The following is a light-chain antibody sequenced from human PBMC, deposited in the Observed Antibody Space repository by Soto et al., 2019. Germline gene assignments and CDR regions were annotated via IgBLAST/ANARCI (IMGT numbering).Light chain of an antibody. CDR2: GAS. Sequence: EIVLTQSPGTLSLSPGERATLSCRASQSVSSSDLAWYQQKPGQAPRLLIYGASSRATGIPDRFSGSGSGTDFTLTISSLEPEDVAVYYCQQYGSSPLFTFGPGTKVDIK. CDR3: QQYGSSPLFT. CDR1: QSVSSSD. J-gene: IGKJ3*01. V-gene: IGKV3-20*01.